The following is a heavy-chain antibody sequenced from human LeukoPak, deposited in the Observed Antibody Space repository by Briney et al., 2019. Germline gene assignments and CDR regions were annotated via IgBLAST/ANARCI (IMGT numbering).Heavy chain of an antibody. D-gene: IGHD6-13*01. J-gene: IGHJ3*02. CDR3: ARDRSSSWHDAFDI. CDR2: ISESGSTI. V-gene: IGHV3-11*01. Sequence: GGSLRLSCAASGVTFSDFYVGWIRQAPGKGLEWVSYISESGSTIYYVDSVKGRFTISRDNAKNSLYLQMKSLRAEDTAVYYCARDRSSSWHDAFDIWGQGTMVTVSS. CDR1: GVTFSDFY.